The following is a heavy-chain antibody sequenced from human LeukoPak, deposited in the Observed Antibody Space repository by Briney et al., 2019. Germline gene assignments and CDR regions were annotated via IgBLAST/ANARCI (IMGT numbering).Heavy chain of an antibody. CDR1: GGSISSYY. D-gene: IGHD6-13*01. V-gene: IGHV4-4*07. J-gene: IGHJ6*03. CDR3: ARDSSSWFLGSYYYYMDV. Sequence: SETLSLTCTVSGGSISSYYWSWIRQPAGKGLEWIGRIYTSGSTNYNPSLKSRVTMSVDTSKNQFSLKLSSVTAADTAVYYCARDSSSWFLGSYYYYMDVWGKGTTVTVSS. CDR2: IYTSGST.